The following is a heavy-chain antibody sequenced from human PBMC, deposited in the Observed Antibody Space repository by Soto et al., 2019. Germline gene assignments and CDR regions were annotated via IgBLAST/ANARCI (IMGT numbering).Heavy chain of an antibody. CDR3: ATGPDYYDSSGYDPMGSWFDP. CDR2: IYYSGST. D-gene: IGHD3-22*01. J-gene: IGHJ5*02. V-gene: IGHV4-31*03. CDR1: GGSISSGGYY. Sequence: QVQLQESGPGLVKPSQTLSLTCTVSGGSISSGGYYWSWIRQHPGKGLEWIGYIYYSGSTYYNPSLKSRVTISVDTSKNQFSLKLSSVTAADTAVYYCATGPDYYDSSGYDPMGSWFDPWGQGTLVTVSS.